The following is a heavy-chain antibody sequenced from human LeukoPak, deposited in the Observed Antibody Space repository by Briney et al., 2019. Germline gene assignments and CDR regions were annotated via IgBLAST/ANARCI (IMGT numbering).Heavy chain of an antibody. D-gene: IGHD1-1*01. J-gene: IGHJ4*02. CDR3: ARSHNWNDGEMPTDY. V-gene: IGHV5-51*01. CDR2: IYPGDSDT. CDR1: GYSFTSYW. Sequence: GESLKISCRGSGYSFTSYWIGWVRQMPGKGLEWMGIIYPGDSDTRYSPSFQGQVTISADKSISTAYLQWSSLKASDTAMYYCARSHNWNDGEMPTDYWGQGTLVTVSS.